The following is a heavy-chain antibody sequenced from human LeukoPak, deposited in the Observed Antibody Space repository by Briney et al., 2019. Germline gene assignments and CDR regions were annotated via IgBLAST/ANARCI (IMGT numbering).Heavy chain of an antibody. Sequence: PGGSLRLSCAASGFTFSSYAMSWVRQAPGKGLEWVSSISSSSSYIYYADSVKGRFTISRDNAKNSLYLQMNSLRAEDTAVYYCASGGALGCWGQGTLVTVSS. CDR3: ASGGALGC. CDR1: GFTFSSYA. D-gene: IGHD2-21*01. V-gene: IGHV3-21*01. J-gene: IGHJ4*02. CDR2: ISSSSSYI.